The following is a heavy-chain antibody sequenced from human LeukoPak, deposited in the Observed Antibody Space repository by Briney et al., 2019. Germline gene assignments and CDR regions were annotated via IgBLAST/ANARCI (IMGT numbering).Heavy chain of an antibody. CDR3: AKGQQWELPTYFDD. V-gene: IGHV3-9*03. Sequence: GGSLRLSCAASGFTFDDYAMHWVRQAPGRGPGGVSGISWNSGKIGYADSVKGRFTISRDNAKNSLYLQMSSLRAEDMDLYYCAKGQQWELPTYFDDRGQGTLGTVS. CDR2: ISWNSGKI. J-gene: IGHJ4*02. CDR1: GFTFDDYA. D-gene: IGHD1-26*01.